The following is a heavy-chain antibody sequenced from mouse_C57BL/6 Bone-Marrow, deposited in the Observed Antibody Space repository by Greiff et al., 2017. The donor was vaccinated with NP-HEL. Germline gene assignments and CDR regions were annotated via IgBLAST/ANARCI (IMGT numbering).Heavy chain of an antibody. CDR3: ARGLLWLRRRDYYAMDY. CDR1: GYTFTSYW. Sequence: QVQLQQPGAELVKPGASVKLSCKASGYTFTSYWMHWVKQRPGQRLEWIGMIHPNSGSTNYNEKFKSKATLTVDKSSSTAYMQLSSLTSEDSAVYYCARGLLWLRRRDYYAMDYWGQGTSVTVSS. J-gene: IGHJ4*01. V-gene: IGHV1-64*01. D-gene: IGHD2-2*01. CDR2: IHPNSGST.